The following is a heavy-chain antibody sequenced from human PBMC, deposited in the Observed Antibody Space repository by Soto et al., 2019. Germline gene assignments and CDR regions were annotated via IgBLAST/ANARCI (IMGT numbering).Heavy chain of an antibody. V-gene: IGHV6-1*01. CDR2: TYYRSKWYK. J-gene: IGHJ6*02. CDR3: ARASSSIAARPPRYYYGMDV. Sequence: SQTLSLTCAISGDSVSSNSDAWNWIRQSPSRGLEWLGRTYYRSKWYKEYAVSVKSRITTNPDTSKNQFSLQLNSVTPEDTAGYYCARASSSIAARPPRYYYGMDVWGQGTTVTVSS. D-gene: IGHD6-6*01. CDR1: GDSVSSNSDA.